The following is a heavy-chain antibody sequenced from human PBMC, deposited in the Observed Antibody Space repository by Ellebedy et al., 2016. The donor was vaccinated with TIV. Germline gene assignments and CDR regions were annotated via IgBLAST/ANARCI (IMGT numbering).Heavy chain of an antibody. D-gene: IGHD2-15*01. J-gene: IGHJ4*02. CDR3: AAIQGVADY. CDR2: FYYSGST. CDR1: GGSISSSSYY. Sequence: SETLSLXXIVSGGSISSSSYYWGWLRQPPGKGLEWIGRFYYSGSTYYNPSLKSRVTISVDTSKNQFSLKLSSVTAADTAVYYCAAIQGVADYWGQGTLVTVSS. V-gene: IGHV4-39*01.